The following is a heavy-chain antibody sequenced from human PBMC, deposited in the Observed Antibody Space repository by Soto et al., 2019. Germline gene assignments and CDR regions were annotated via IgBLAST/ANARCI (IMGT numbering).Heavy chain of an antibody. CDR3: ARAGIPYCSGGSCYLNWFDP. D-gene: IGHD2-15*01. J-gene: IGHJ5*02. Sequence: QVQLVQSGAEVKKPGASVKVSCKASGYTFTGYYMHWVRQAPGQGLEWMGWINPNSGGTNYAQKFQGWVTMTRETSISTAYMELSRLRSDDTAVYYCARAGIPYCSGGSCYLNWFDPWGQGTLVTVSS. CDR2: INPNSGGT. CDR1: GYTFTGYY. V-gene: IGHV1-2*04.